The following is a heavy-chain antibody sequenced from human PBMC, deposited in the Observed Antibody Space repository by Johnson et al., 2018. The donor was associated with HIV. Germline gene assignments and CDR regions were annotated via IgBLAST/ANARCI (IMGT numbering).Heavy chain of an antibody. CDR3: AKERRAPRAFDI. V-gene: IGHV3-30*18. Sequence: QVQLVESVGGVVQPGRSLRLSCAASGFTFSSYAMHWVRQAPGKGLEWVAVISYDGGDKYYADSVKGRFTISRDNSKSTLYLQMNSLRPEDTAVYYCAKERRAPRAFDIWGQGTMVTVSS. CDR2: ISYDGGDK. CDR1: GFTFSSYA. J-gene: IGHJ3*02.